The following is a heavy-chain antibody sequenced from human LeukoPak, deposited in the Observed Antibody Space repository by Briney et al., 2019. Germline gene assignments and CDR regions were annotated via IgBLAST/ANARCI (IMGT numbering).Heavy chain of an antibody. CDR2: IFHTGST. CDR1: GDSISSGNY. J-gene: IGHJ4*02. V-gene: IGHV4-38-2*02. D-gene: IGHD3-16*02. CDR3: AKHGTGIVSPIVH. Sequence: PSETLSLTCTVSGDSISSGNYWGWIRQPPGKGLEWIGSIFHTGSTYFNLSLKSRVTISVDTSKNQISLKLRSVTAADTSVYYCAKHGTGIVSPIVHWGLGTLVTVSS.